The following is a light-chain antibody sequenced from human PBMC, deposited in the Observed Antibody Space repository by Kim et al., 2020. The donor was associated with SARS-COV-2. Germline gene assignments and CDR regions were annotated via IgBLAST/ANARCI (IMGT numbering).Light chain of an antibody. V-gene: IGLV3-19*01. Sequence: GQTLRIKCQGDRPRGQYTRWYQQKPGQDHKLVNYGQNTRPSGITDRFSGSISGNTASLTITGVQAEDEADYYCNCRDSSDDQWVFGGGTKVTVL. J-gene: IGLJ3*02. CDR3: NCRDSSDDQWV. CDR2: GQN. CDR1: RPRGQY.